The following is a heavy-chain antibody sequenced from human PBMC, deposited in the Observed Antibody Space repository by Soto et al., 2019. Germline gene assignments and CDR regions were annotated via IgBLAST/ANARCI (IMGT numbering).Heavy chain of an antibody. CDR1: GYTFTSYS. D-gene: IGHD2-15*01. Sequence: ASVKVSCKASGYTFTSYSMHWVRQAPGQRLEWMGWINAGNGNTKYSQKFQGRVTITRDTSASTAYMELSSLRSEDTAVYYCARVVVAAPYNWFDPWGQGTLVTVSS. V-gene: IGHV1-3*01. CDR2: INAGNGNT. J-gene: IGHJ5*02. CDR3: ARVVVAAPYNWFDP.